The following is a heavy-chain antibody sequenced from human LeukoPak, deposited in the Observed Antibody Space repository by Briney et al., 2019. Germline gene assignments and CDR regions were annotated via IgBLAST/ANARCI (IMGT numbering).Heavy chain of an antibody. CDR3: ARHYYDAKAFDV. Sequence: GESLRLSCAASGFTVSNNHMTWVRQAPGRGLEWVSVLYSGGATYYADSVKGRFTISRHNSENTLYLQMNNLRPEDTAVYFCARHYYDAKAFDVWGQGMMVTVSS. D-gene: IGHD3-22*01. CDR1: GFTVSNNH. J-gene: IGHJ3*01. CDR2: LYSGGAT. V-gene: IGHV3-53*04.